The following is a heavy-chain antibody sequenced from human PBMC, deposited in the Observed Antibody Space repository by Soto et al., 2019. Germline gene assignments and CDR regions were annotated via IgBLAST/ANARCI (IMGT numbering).Heavy chain of an antibody. Sequence: VGSLRLSCAASWFTVSSNYMSWVRQAPGKGLEWVSVIYSGGSTYYADSVKGRFTISRDNSKNTLYLQMNSLRAEDTAVYYCARGDNYGGNSDFDYWGQGTLVTVSS. D-gene: IGHD4-17*01. V-gene: IGHV3-53*01. J-gene: IGHJ4*02. CDR3: ARGDNYGGNSDFDY. CDR1: WFTVSSNY. CDR2: IYSGGST.